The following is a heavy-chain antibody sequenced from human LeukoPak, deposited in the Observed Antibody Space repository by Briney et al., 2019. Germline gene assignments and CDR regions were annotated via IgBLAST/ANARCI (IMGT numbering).Heavy chain of an antibody. CDR2: VYTSGST. V-gene: IGHV4-4*08. Sequence: SETLSLTCTVSGDSISRYYWSWIRQPPGKGLEWIGRVYTSGSTNYNPSLRSRVTISVDTSKNQFSLEVNSVTAADTAVYYCASEDLGVAGPFAYWGQGTLVTVSS. D-gene: IGHD6-19*01. CDR3: ASEDLGVAGPFAY. CDR1: GDSISRYY. J-gene: IGHJ4*02.